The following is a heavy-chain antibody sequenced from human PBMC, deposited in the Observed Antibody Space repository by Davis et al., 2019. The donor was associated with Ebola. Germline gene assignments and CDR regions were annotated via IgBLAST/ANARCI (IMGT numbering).Heavy chain of an antibody. CDR2: ISSSSSYI. D-gene: IGHD4-17*01. J-gene: IGHJ6*02. Sequence: GESLKISCAASGFTFSRYSMNWVRQAPGKGLEWVSSISSSSSYIYYADSVKGRFTISRDNAKNSLYLQMNSLRAEDTAVYYCAKGSLYGSRSITAGMDVWGQGTTVTVSS. CDR3: AKGSLYGSRSITAGMDV. CDR1: GFTFSRYS. V-gene: IGHV3-21*04.